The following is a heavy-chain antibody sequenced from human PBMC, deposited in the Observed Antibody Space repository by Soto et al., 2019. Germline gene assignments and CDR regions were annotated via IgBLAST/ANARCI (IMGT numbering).Heavy chain of an antibody. D-gene: IGHD6-19*01. CDR3: VKGMKAAVSGPRAFDI. Sequence: PGGSLRLSCSASGFTFSAYVMHWVRQAAGKGLEYVSVISNNGGSTYYADSVKGRFTISRDNSKNTLYLQMSSLRAEDTAVYYCVKGMKAAVSGPRAFDIWGQGTVVTVSS. V-gene: IGHV3-64D*06. CDR1: GFTFSAYV. CDR2: ISNNGGST. J-gene: IGHJ3*02.